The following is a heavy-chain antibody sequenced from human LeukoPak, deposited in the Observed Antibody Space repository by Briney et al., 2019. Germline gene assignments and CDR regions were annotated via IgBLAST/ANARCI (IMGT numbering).Heavy chain of an antibody. CDR1: GFTFSSYE. V-gene: IGHV3-48*03. CDR3: ARFKASGSYFFAFDI. CDR2: ISSSGSTI. Sequence: GGSLRLSCAASGFTFSSYEMNWVHQAPGKGLEWVSYISSSGSTIYYADSVKGRFTISRDNAKNSLYLQMNSLRAEDTAVYYCARFKASGSYFFAFDIWGQGTMVTVSS. D-gene: IGHD1-26*01. J-gene: IGHJ3*02.